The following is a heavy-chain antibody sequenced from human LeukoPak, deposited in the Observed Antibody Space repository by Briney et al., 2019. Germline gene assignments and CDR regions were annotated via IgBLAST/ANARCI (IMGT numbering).Heavy chain of an antibody. D-gene: IGHD3-22*01. CDR3: AKESSGYYYDFDY. Sequence: GGSLRLSCAASGFTLSSYAVSWVPRAPGKGPEWVSTISGSGSTTYHADSVKGPFTISRDSSQNTLYLQMNSLRAEDTAVYYCAKESSGYYYDFDYWGQGPLVTVS. V-gene: IGHV3-23*01. CDR2: ISGSGSTT. J-gene: IGHJ4*02. CDR1: GFTLSSYA.